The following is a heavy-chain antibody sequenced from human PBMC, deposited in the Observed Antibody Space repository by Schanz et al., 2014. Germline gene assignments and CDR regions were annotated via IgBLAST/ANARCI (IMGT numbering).Heavy chain of an antibody. V-gene: IGHV3-9*01. D-gene: IGHD6-19*01. CDR1: GFTFDDYA. CDR3: AASSGWHPSTDY. CDR2: IPWNGAAI. J-gene: IGHJ4*02. Sequence: DVQLVESGGGLVQPGKSLRLSCAASGFTFDDYAMHWVRQAPGKGLEWVSNIPWNGAAIGYAGSVRGRFTISRDNAKSSLYLQMNSLRVEDTAVYYCAASSGWHPSTDYWGQGTLVTVSS.